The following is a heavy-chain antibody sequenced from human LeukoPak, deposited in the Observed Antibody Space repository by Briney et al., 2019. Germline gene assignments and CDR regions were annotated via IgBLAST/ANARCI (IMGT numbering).Heavy chain of an antibody. CDR1: GFTFSNYA. CDR2: ISGSGGST. Sequence: GGSLRPSCAASGFTFSNYAMSWVRRAPGKGLEWVSTISGSGGSTYYADSVKGRLTISRDNSKDTLYLQMNSLRAEDTAVYYCARDSLARPLGYWGQGTLVTVSS. CDR3: ARDSLARPLGY. J-gene: IGHJ4*02. D-gene: IGHD6-6*01. V-gene: IGHV3-23*01.